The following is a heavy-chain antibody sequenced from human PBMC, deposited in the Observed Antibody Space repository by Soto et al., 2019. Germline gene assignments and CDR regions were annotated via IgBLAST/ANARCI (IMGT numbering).Heavy chain of an antibody. CDR2: IDPSDSYT. J-gene: IGHJ5*02. CDR1: GYSFTSYW. V-gene: IGHV5-10-1*01. D-gene: IGHD2-2*01. CDR3: ARHVGTLLRGYCASTSCRFDP. Sequence: GESLKISCKGSGYSFTSYWIIWVRQMPGKGLEWMGRIDPSDSYTNYSPSFQGHVTISADKSISTAYLQWSSLKASDTAMYYCARHVGTLLRGYCASTSCRFDPWGQGTLVTVSS.